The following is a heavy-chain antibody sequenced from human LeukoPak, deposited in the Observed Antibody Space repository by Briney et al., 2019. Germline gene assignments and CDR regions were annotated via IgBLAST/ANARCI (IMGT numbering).Heavy chain of an antibody. CDR2: ISWDGGST. V-gene: IGHV3-43*01. CDR3: AKTLAATAIADY. CDR1: GFTFDDYT. Sequence: GGSLRLSCAASGFTFDDYTMHWVRQAPGKGLEWVSLISWDGGSTYYADSVKGRFTISRDNSKNSLYLQMNSLRAEDTAVYYCAKTLAATAIADYWGQGTLVTVSS. D-gene: IGHD2-2*02. J-gene: IGHJ4*02.